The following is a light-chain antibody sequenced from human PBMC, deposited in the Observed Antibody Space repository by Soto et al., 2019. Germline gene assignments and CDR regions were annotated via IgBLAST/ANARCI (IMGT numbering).Light chain of an antibody. V-gene: IGKV1-5*03. CDR3: QHYSCYSRT. Sequence: DIQMTQSPSTLSASIGDGVTITCRASQTIDTWLAWYPQKPGKAPKLLIYKASSLQTGVPSRFSGSGSGTEFTLTISSLQPDDFATYYCQHYSCYSRTFGQGTKV. CDR2: KAS. CDR1: QTIDTW. J-gene: IGKJ1*01.